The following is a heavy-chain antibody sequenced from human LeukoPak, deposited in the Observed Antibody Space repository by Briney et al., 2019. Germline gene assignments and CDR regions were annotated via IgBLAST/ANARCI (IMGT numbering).Heavy chain of an antibody. Sequence: ASVKVSCKASGYTFTGYYMHWVRQAPGQGLEWMGWINPNSGGTNYAQKFQGWVTMTRDTSISTAYLQWSSLKASNTAMYYCARQYGSGSYYIGWGQGTLVTVSS. CDR2: INPNSGGT. CDR1: GYTFTGYY. D-gene: IGHD3-10*01. J-gene: IGHJ4*02. CDR3: ARQYGSGSYYIG. V-gene: IGHV1-2*04.